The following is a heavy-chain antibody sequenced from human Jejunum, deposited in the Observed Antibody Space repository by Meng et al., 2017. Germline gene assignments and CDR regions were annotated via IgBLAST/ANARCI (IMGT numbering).Heavy chain of an antibody. V-gene: IGHV1-2*06. D-gene: IGHD2-2*01. CDR2: INTYSGDT. Sequence: QVQLVQSGAEVKKPGASVKVSCKASGYSFTGYYMHRVRQAPGQGLEWLGRINTYSGDTNYAQKFQGRVTMTRDTSISTAYMELSSLSSDDTALYYCASNTDCTSTSCYAYWGQGTLVTVSS. CDR1: GYSFTGYY. CDR3: ASNTDCTSTSCYAY. J-gene: IGHJ4*02.